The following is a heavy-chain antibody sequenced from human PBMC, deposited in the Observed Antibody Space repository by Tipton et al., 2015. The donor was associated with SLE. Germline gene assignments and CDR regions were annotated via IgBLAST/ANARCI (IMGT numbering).Heavy chain of an antibody. V-gene: IGHV3-30*02. CDR3: AKVLEGFWSALGY. CDR1: GFTFSSYG. D-gene: IGHD3-3*01. CDR2: IRFDGSNK. Sequence: SLRLSCAASGFTFSSYGMHWVRQAPGKGLEWVAFIRFDGSNKYHADSVKGRFTISRGNSKNPLYLQMNSLRAEDTAVYYCAKVLEGFWSALGYWGQGTLVTVSS. J-gene: IGHJ4*02.